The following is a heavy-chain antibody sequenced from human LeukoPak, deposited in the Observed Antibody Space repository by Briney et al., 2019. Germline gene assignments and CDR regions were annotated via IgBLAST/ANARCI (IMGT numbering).Heavy chain of an antibody. Sequence: ASVKVSCKASGFTFTSSAMQWVRQARGQRLEWIGWIVVGSGNTNYAQKFQERVTITRDMSTSTAYMELSSLRSEDTAVYYCAAGRSGDSGYYSDYCYYYHMDVWGKGTTVTVSS. CDR3: AAGRSGDSGYYSDYCYYYHMDV. CDR1: GFTFTSSA. J-gene: IGHJ6*03. V-gene: IGHV1-58*02. CDR2: IVVGSGNT. D-gene: IGHD3-22*01.